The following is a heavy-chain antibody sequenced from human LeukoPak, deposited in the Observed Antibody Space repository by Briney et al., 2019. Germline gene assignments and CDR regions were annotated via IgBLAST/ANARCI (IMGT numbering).Heavy chain of an antibody. V-gene: IGHV3-23*01. J-gene: IGHJ4*02. D-gene: IGHD3-16*01. Sequence: GGSLRLSCAASGFTFSSYAMSWVRQAPGKGLEWVSAISGSGGSTYYADSVKGRFTISRDNSKNTLYLQMNSLRAEDKAVYYCAKDMYDYVWGSCSDYWGQGTLVTVSS. CDR2: ISGSGGST. CDR3: AKDMYDYVWGSCSDY. CDR1: GFTFSSYA.